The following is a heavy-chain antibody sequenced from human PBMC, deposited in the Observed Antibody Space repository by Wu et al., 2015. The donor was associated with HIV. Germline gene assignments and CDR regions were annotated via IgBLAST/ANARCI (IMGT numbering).Heavy chain of an antibody. CDR2: ISAYNGNT. CDR3: ARLYYYDSSGYLNWFDP. CDR1: GYTFTSYG. Sequence: QVQLVQSGAEVKKPGASVKVSCKASGYTFTSYGISWVRQAPGQGLEWMGWISAYNGNTNYAQKLQGRVTMTTDTSTSTAYMELRSLRSEDTAVYYCARLYYYDSSGYLNWFDPWGQGTLVTVSS. V-gene: IGHV1-18*01. D-gene: IGHD3-22*01. J-gene: IGHJ5*02.